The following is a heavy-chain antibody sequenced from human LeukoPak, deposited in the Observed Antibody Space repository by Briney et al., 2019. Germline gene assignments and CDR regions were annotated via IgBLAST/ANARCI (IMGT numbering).Heavy chain of an antibody. V-gene: IGHV3-48*01. D-gene: IGHD3-10*01. CDR1: GFTFSSYG. CDR3: AKDQGGDGSGSFDY. Sequence: GGSLRLSCAASGFTFSSYGMNWVRQAPGKGLEWVSYISSSSSTIYYADSVKGRFTISRDNAKNSLYLQMNSLRAEDTAVYYCAKDQGGDGSGSFDYWGQGTLVSVSS. J-gene: IGHJ4*02. CDR2: ISSSSSTI.